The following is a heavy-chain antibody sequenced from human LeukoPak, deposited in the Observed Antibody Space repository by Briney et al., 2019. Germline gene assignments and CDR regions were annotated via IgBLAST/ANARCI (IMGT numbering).Heavy chain of an antibody. D-gene: IGHD3-22*01. Sequence: PGGSLRLSCAASGCTFSSYAMSWVRQAPGKGLEWVSAISGSGGSTYYADSVKGRFTISRDNSKNTLYLQMNSLRAEDTAVYYCAEPEGGYYDIRPDWGQGTLVTVSS. J-gene: IGHJ4*02. CDR1: GCTFSSYA. V-gene: IGHV3-23*01. CDR3: AEPEGGYYDIRPD. CDR2: ISGSGGST.